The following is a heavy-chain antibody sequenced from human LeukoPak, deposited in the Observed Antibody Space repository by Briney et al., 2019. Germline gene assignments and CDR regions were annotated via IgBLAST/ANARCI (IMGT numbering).Heavy chain of an antibody. CDR3: ARRWWERGGAFDI. V-gene: IGHV4-34*01. CDR1: GGSFSGYY. D-gene: IGHD2-15*01. CDR2: INHSGST. Sequence: SETLSLTCAVYGGSFSGYYWSWIRQPPGKGLEWIGEINHSGSTNYNPSLKSRVTISVDTSKNQFSLKLSSVTAADTAVYYCARRWWERGGAFDIWGQGTMVTVSS. J-gene: IGHJ3*02.